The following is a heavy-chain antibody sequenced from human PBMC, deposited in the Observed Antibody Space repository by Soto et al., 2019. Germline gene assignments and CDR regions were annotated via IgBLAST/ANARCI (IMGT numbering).Heavy chain of an antibody. CDR2: IGESGTPT. J-gene: IGHJ6*02. D-gene: IGHD2-2*01. V-gene: IGHV3-23*01. CDR3: ARYIPGVRYYGMDV. CDR1: GFTFSSYA. Sequence: EVQLLESGGGLVQPGGSLRLSYAASGFTFSSYAMKWVRQAPGKGLEWVSLIGESGTPTYYADSVKGRFTISRDNSGKTLFLEMYRLRAEDTAVYYCARYIPGVRYYGMDVWGQGTTVTVSS.